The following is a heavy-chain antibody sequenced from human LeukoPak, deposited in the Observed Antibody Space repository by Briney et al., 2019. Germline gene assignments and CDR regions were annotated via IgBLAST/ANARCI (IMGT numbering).Heavy chain of an antibody. D-gene: IGHD2-15*01. CDR1: GFTVSSTY. V-gene: IGHV3-53*01. CDR3: ASRHCSGGGCYFAGADPFDY. Sequence: GGSLRLSCAAPGFTVSSTYMSWVRQAPGKGLEWVSVIYSGGNIYYIDSVKGRFTISRDTSKNTLYLQMNSLRAEDTAVYYCASRHCSGGGCYFAGADPFDYWGQGILVTVSS. CDR2: IYSGGNI. J-gene: IGHJ4*02.